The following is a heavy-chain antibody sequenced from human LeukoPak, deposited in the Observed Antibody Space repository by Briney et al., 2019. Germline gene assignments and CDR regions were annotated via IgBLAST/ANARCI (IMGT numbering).Heavy chain of an antibody. CDR3: ARTGPYSGSYYVDY. CDR2: IYPGDSDT. D-gene: IGHD1-26*01. V-gene: IGHV5-51*01. Sequence: GESLKISCXGSGYSFTSYWIGWVRQMPGKGLEWMGIIYPGDSDTRYSPSFQGQVTISADKSIRTAYLHWNSLKGSDTAMYYCARTGPYSGSYYVDYWGQGTLVPVSS. J-gene: IGHJ4*02. CDR1: GYSFTSYW.